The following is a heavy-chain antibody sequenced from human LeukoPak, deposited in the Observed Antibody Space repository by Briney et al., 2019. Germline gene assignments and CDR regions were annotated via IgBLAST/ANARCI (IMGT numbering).Heavy chain of an antibody. CDR3: ARVSMEGSLPFDY. CDR2: ISSSSSYI. CDR1: GFTFSSYS. V-gene: IGHV3-21*01. J-gene: IGHJ4*02. Sequence: PGGSLRLSCAASGFTFSSYSMNWVRQAPGKGPEWVSSISSSSSYIYYADSEKGRFTISRDNAKNSLYLQMNSLRAEDTAVYYCARVSMEGSLPFDYWGQGTLVTVSS. D-gene: IGHD1-1*01.